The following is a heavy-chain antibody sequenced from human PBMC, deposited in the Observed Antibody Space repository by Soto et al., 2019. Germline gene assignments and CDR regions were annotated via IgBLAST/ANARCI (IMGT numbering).Heavy chain of an antibody. CDR3: ATYFTGAGGRGH. D-gene: IGHD2-8*02. Sequence: PSETLSLTCSVSGASISRDHWNWIRQPPGKGLEWIGDYSGSTNYNPSLKSRLTISVDTSKNQFSLTLKSVTAADTAVYFCATYFTGAGGRGHRGQGTLVTVSS. V-gene: IGHV4-59*08. J-gene: IGHJ4*02. CDR2: YSGST. CDR1: GASISRDH.